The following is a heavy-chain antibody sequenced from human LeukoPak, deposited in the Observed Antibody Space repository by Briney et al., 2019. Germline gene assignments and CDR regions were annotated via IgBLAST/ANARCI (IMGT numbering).Heavy chain of an antibody. Sequence: SETLFLTCTVSGCSVSGYYWSWLRQPPGKGLEWIGYIYYSGSTNYNPSLKSRVTISVDTSENQFSLKLTSVTAADTAVYYCARDIRAVGATLYFDYWGHGTLVTVSS. CDR3: ARDIRAVGATLYFDY. CDR2: IYYSGST. D-gene: IGHD1-26*01. J-gene: IGHJ4*01. CDR1: GCSVSGYY. V-gene: IGHV4-59*02.